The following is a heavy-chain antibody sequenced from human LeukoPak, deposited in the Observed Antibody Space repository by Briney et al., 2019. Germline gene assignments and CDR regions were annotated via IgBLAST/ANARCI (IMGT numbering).Heavy chain of an antibody. CDR2: INPNSGGT. D-gene: IGHD4-17*01. Sequence: EASVKVSCKASGYTFTSYGISWVRQAPGQGLEWMGWINPNSGGTNYAQKFQGWVTMTRDTSISTAYMELSRLRSDDTAVYYCARSDYGDYASDYWGQGTLVTVSS. V-gene: IGHV1-2*04. CDR3: ARSDYGDYASDY. CDR1: GYTFTSYG. J-gene: IGHJ4*02.